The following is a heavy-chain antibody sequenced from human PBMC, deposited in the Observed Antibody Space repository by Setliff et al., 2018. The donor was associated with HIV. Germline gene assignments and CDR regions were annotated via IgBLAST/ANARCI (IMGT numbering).Heavy chain of an antibody. CDR3: ARHAPRNHDLAGVFYPYYMDV. V-gene: IGHV4-34*01. Sequence: SETLSLTCAVYGGSVSGYYWSWIRQPPGKGLEWIGEIDHSGSTNYNPSLKSRVTISVDTSKNQFSLKLSSVTAADTAVYYCARHAPRNHDLAGVFYPYYMDVWGKGTTVTVSS. CDR1: GGSVSGYY. D-gene: IGHD1-1*01. J-gene: IGHJ6*03. CDR2: IDHSGST.